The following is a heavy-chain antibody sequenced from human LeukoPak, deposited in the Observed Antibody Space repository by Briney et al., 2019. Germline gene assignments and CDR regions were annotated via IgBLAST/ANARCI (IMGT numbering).Heavy chain of an antibody. V-gene: IGHV1-2*02. CDR2: INSNSGGT. D-gene: IGHD6-6*01. J-gene: IGHJ5*02. Sequence: ASVKVSCKACGYTFTGYYMHWVGQAPGQGLEWMGWINSNSGGTNNAQKFQPRVTMTRHTPISTAYMALSRLSSDYTAVYYCARHSSIAARRGLIGPWGQGTLVTGSS. CDR3: ARHSSIAARRGLIGP. CDR1: GYTFTGYY.